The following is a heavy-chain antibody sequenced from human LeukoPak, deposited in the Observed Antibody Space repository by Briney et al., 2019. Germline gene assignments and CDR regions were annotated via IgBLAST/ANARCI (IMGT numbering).Heavy chain of an antibody. V-gene: IGHV1-18*01. CDR2: IGAYNGNT. CDR3: ARDEGVGWYNYNY. D-gene: IGHD6-19*01. Sequence: ASVKVSCKASGGTFSSYAISWVRQAPGQGLEWMGWIGAYNGNTNYAQKLQGRVTMTTDTSTSTAYMELRSLRSDDTAVHYCARDEGVGWYNYNYWGQGTLVTVSS. J-gene: IGHJ4*02. CDR1: GGTFSSYA.